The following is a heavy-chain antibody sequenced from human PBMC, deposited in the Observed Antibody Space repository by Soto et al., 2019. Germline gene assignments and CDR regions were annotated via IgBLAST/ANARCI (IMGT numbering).Heavy chain of an antibody. J-gene: IGHJ6*02. CDR2: IYYSGST. CDR3: ASPIVVVPAAMRGVYYYGMDV. V-gene: IGHV4-39*01. Sequence: PSETLSLTCTVSGGSISSSSYYWGWIRQPPGKGLEWIGSIYYSGSTYYNPSLKSRVTISVDTSKNQFSLKLSSVTAADTAVYYCASPIVVVPAAMRGVYYYGMDVWGQGTTVTVSS. CDR1: GGSISSSSYY. D-gene: IGHD2-2*01.